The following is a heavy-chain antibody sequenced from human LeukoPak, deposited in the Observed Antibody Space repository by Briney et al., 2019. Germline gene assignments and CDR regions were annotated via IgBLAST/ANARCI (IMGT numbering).Heavy chain of an antibody. CDR2: IYHSGST. D-gene: IGHD6-19*01. J-gene: IGHJ4*02. Sequence: SETLSLTCTVSGGSISSYYWSWIRQPPGKGLEWIGSIYHSGSTYYNPSLKSRVTISVDTSKNQFSLKLSSVTAADTAVYYCANLYRSGFFYYRGQGTLVTVSS. CDR3: ANLYRSGFFYY. CDR1: GGSISSYY. V-gene: IGHV4-59*04.